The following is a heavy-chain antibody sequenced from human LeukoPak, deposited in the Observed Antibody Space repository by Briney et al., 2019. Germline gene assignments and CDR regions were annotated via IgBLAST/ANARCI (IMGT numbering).Heavy chain of an antibody. CDR2: ISAYNGNT. D-gene: IGHD2-8*01. CDR3: ATLNGPLFEY. V-gene: IGHV1-18*01. CDR1: GYTFTSYG. J-gene: IGHJ4*02. Sequence: GASVKVSCKASGYTFTSYGISWVRQAPGQGLEWMGWISAYNGNTNYAQKLQGRVTMTTDTSTSTAYMELSSLRAEDTAVYYCATLNGPLFEYWGQGTLVTVSS.